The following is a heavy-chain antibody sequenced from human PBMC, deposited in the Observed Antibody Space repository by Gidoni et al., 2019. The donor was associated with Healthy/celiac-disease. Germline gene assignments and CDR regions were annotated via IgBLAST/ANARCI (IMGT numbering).Heavy chain of an antibody. CDR2: IDWDDDK. Sequence: QVTLRESGPALVKPRQTLTLTCTFSGFSPSTSGMCVSWIRQPPGKALEWLALIDWDDDKYYSTSLKTRLTISKDTSKNQVVLTMTNMDPVDTATYYCARKHYDRSGSGRFDYWGQGTLVTVSS. J-gene: IGHJ4*02. CDR1: GFSPSTSGMC. D-gene: IGHD3-22*01. CDR3: ARKHYDRSGSGRFDY. V-gene: IGHV2-70*01.